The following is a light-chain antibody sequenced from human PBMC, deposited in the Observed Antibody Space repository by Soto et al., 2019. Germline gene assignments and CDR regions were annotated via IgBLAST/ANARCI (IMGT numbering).Light chain of an antibody. J-gene: IGKJ1*01. Sequence: EIVLTHSPGTLSLPPGERATLSCRASQSVSSSYLAWHQKKPGQAPRLINYGASSRATGIPDRFSGSGSGKDFPLTISRLEPEDFAVYYCQQYGSSQTFGQGTKVDI. CDR2: GAS. V-gene: IGKV3-20*01. CDR3: QQYGSSQT. CDR1: QSVSSSY.